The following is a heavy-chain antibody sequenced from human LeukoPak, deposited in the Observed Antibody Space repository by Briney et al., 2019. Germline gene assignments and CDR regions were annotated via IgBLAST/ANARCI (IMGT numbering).Heavy chain of an antibody. J-gene: IGHJ4*02. CDR2: IKQDGSQK. V-gene: IGHV3-7*05. CDR3: AREVYGDNYFDY. CDR1: GFTFSRNW. Sequence: PGGSLRLSCAASGFTFSRNWMSWVRQAPGKGPEWVANIKQDGSQKYYVDSVKGRFTISRDNAKMSLYLQTNSLRAEDTAVYYCAREVYGDNYFDYWGQGTLVTVSS. D-gene: IGHD4-17*01.